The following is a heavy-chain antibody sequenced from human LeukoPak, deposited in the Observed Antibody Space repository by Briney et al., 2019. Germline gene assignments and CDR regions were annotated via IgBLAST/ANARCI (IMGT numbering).Heavy chain of an antibody. J-gene: IGHJ4*02. CDR3: ARAFYSSGYYPTGPFDY. Sequence: PSETLSLTCTVSGGSISGYYWSWIRQPPGKGLEWIGYIYYSGSTYYNPSLKSRVTISVDTSKNQFSLKLSSVTAADTAVYYCARAFYSSGYYPTGPFDYWGQGTLVTVSS. V-gene: IGHV4-30-4*01. CDR1: GGSISGYY. D-gene: IGHD3-22*01. CDR2: IYYSGST.